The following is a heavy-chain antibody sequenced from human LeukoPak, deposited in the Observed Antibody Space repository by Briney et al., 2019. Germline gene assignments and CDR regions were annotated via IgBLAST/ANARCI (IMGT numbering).Heavy chain of an antibody. CDR3: ATGLGYCSSTSCPDY. CDR1: GYTFTDYY. CDR2: VDPEDGET. J-gene: IGHJ4*02. D-gene: IGHD2-2*01. V-gene: IGHV1-69-2*01. Sequence: ASVKVSCKVSGYTFTDYYMHWVQQAPGKGLEWMGLVDPEDGETIYAEKFQGRVTITADTSTDTAYMELSSLRSEDTAVYYCATGLGYCSSTSCPDYWGQGILVTVSS.